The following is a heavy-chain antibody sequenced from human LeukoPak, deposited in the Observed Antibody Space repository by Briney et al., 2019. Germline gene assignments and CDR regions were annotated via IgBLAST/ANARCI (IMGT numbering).Heavy chain of an antibody. CDR2: IYYSGST. CDR1: GGSISSYY. V-gene: IGHV4-59*12. CDR3: ARERTIFGVVPYYFDY. D-gene: IGHD3-3*01. Sequence: PSETLSLTCTVSGGSISSYYWSWIRQPPGKGLEWIGYIYYSGSTNYNPSLKSRVTISVDTSKNQFSLKLSSVTAADTAVYYCARERTIFGVVPYYFDYWGQGTLVTVSS. J-gene: IGHJ4*02.